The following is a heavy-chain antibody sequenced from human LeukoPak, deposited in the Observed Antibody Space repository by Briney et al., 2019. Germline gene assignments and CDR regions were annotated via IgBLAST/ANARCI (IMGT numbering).Heavy chain of an antibody. CDR2: INHSGST. CDR1: GGSFSGYY. V-gene: IGHV4-34*01. CDR3: ARLYCSSTSCYAFFRNWFDP. Sequence: PSETLSLTCAVYGGSFSGYYWSWIRQPPGKGLEWIGEINHSGSTNYNPSLKSRVTISVDTSKNQFSLKLSSVTAADTAVYYCARLYCSSTSCYAFFRNWFDPWGQGTLVTVSS. J-gene: IGHJ5*02. D-gene: IGHD2-2*01.